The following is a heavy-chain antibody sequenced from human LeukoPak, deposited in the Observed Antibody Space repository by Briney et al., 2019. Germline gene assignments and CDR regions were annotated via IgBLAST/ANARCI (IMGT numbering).Heavy chain of an antibody. D-gene: IGHD4-17*01. CDR3: ARERTTVTPTYYYYYGMDV. V-gene: IGHV3-74*01. Sequence: GGSLRLSCAASGFTFSSYWMHWVRQAPGKGLVWIARVNSDGTETTYADSVKGRFTISRDNSKNTLYLQMNSLRAEDTAVYYCARERTTVTPTYYYYYGMDVWGQGTTVTVSS. CDR2: VNSDGTET. CDR1: GFTFSSYW. J-gene: IGHJ6*02.